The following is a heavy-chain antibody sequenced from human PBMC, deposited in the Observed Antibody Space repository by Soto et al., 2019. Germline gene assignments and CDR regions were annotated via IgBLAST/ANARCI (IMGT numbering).Heavy chain of an antibody. J-gene: IGHJ4*02. CDR2: IYTSGST. CDR3: ATTGDYYDSSRYKI. D-gene: IGHD3-22*01. Sequence: WETLSLTCTVSGGSISSYYWSWIRQPAVKGLEWIGRIYTSGSTNYNPSLKSRVTMSVDTSKNQFSLKLSSVTAADTAVYYCATTGDYYDSSRYKIWGQGTLVTVSS. CDR1: GGSISSYY. V-gene: IGHV4-4*07.